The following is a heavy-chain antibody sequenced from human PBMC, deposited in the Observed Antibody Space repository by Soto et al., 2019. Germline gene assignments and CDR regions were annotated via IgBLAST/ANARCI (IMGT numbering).Heavy chain of an antibody. CDR1: GFSLSTSGVG. CDR2: IYWDDAK. J-gene: IGHJ6*02. CDR3: ARIQIVLVPANEAYYYYYGMDV. V-gene: IGHV2-5*02. Sequence: SGPTLVNPTQTLTLTCTFSGFSLSTSGVGVGWIRQPPGKALEWLAVIYWDDAKEYSPSLKTRLTISKDTSKNQVVLTMTNMDPVDTATYYCARIQIVLVPANEAYYYYYGMDVWGQGTTVTVSS. D-gene: IGHD2-2*01.